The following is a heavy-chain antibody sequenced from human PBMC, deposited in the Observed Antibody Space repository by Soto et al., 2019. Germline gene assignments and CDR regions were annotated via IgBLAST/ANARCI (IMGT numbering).Heavy chain of an antibody. V-gene: IGHV1-69*13. D-gene: IGHD3-9*01. Sequence: GASVKVSCKASGGTFSSYAISWVRQAPGQGLEWMGGIIPIFGTANYAQKFQGRVTITADESTSTAYMELSSLRSEDTAVYYCARAGDKRVLRYFDWLPLGSMDVWGQGTTVTVSS. CDR3: ARAGDKRVLRYFDWLPLGSMDV. CDR1: GGTFSSYA. J-gene: IGHJ6*02. CDR2: IIPIFGTA.